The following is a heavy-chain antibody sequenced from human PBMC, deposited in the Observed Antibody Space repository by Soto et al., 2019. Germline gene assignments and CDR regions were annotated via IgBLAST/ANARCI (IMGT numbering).Heavy chain of an antibody. CDR3: ARGGRWLQLDY. J-gene: IGHJ4*02. V-gene: IGHV4-34*01. D-gene: IGHD5-12*01. CDR2: INHSGSN. Sequence: SETLSLTCAVYGGSFSGYYWSWIRQPPGKGLEWIGEINHSGSNNYNPSLKSRVTISVDTSKNQFSLKLSSVTAADTAVYYCARGGRWLQLDYWGQGTLVTVSS. CDR1: GGSFSGYY.